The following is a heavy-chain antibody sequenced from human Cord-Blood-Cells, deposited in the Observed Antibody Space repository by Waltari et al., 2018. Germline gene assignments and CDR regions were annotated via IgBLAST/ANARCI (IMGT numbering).Heavy chain of an antibody. Sequence: EVQLVESGGGLVQPGGSLRLSCAASGFTFRSYWTSWVRQAPGKGLEWVANIKQDGSEKYYVDSVKGRFTISRDNAKNSLYLQMNSLRAEDTAVYYCARDHYGSGSYYDYWGQGTLVTVSS. CDR2: IKQDGSEK. J-gene: IGHJ4*02. CDR3: ARDHYGSGSYYDY. D-gene: IGHD3-10*01. CDR1: GFTFRSYW. V-gene: IGHV3-7*01.